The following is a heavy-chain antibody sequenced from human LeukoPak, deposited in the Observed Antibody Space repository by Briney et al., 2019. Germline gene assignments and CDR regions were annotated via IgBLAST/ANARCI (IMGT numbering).Heavy chain of an antibody. V-gene: IGHV4-39*07. CDR3: ARGTGSGTGWFDP. J-gene: IGHJ5*02. CDR2: IYYSGST. CDR1: GGSISSSSYY. Sequence: PSETLSLTCTVSGGSISSSSYYWGWIRQPPGKGLEWIGSIYYSGSTYYNPSLKSRVTISVDTSKNQFSLKLSSVTAADTAVYYCARGTGSGTGWFDPWGQGTLVTVSS. D-gene: IGHD3-10*01.